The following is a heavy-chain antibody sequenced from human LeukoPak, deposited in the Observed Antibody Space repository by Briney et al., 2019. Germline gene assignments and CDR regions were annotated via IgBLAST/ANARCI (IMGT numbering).Heavy chain of an antibody. CDR3: AELGITMIGGV. CDR2: ISSSGSTI. Sequence: SGGSLRLSCAASGFSFSTYNMNWVRQAPGQRLEWVSYISSSGSTIYYADSVKGRFTISRDNAKNSLYLQMNSLRAEDTAVYYCAELGITMIGGVWGKGTTVTISS. D-gene: IGHD3-10*02. CDR1: GFSFSTYN. J-gene: IGHJ6*04. V-gene: IGHV3-48*03.